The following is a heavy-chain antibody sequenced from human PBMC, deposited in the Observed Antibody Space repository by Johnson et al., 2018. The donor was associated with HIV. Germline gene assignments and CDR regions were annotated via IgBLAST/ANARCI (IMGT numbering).Heavy chain of an antibody. CDR3: ASLYYDSSGYYRAGAFYI. CDR1: GFTFSSYA. D-gene: IGHD3-22*01. V-gene: IGHV3-30-3*01. Sequence: QVQLVESGGGLVKPGGSLRLSCAASGFTFSSYAMHWVRQAPGKGLEWVAVISYDGSNKYYADSVKGRFTISRDNSKNTLYLQMNSLRAEDTAVYYCASLYYDSSGYYRAGAFYIWGQGTMVTVSS. CDR2: ISYDGSNK. J-gene: IGHJ3*02.